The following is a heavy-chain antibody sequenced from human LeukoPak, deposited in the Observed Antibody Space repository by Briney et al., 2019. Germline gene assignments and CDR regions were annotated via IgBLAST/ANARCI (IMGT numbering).Heavy chain of an antibody. V-gene: IGHV4-59*01. CDR3: ARGQLDILTGYYSEYYFDY. CDR1: GGSISSYY. Sequence: SETLSLTCTVSGGSISSYYWSWIRQPPGKGLEWSWYIYYSGSTNYNPSLKSRVTISVDTSKNQFSLKLSSVTAADTAVYYCARGQLDILTGYYSEYYFDYWGQGTLVTVSS. D-gene: IGHD3-9*01. J-gene: IGHJ4*02. CDR2: IYYSGST.